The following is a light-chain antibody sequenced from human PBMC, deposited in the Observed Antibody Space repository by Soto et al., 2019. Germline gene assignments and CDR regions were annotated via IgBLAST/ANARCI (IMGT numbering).Light chain of an antibody. V-gene: IGKV3-15*01. CDR3: QHHNNGPFT. CDR2: AAS. CDR1: QAVSSN. J-gene: IGKJ3*01. Sequence: EIVMTQSPATLSVSPGERATLSCRASQAVSSNLAWYQQKPGQAPRLLIYAASTRAAGIPDRFSGSGSGTVFTLTIPSLQSEDFTVYYCQHHNNGPFTFGPETKVDI.